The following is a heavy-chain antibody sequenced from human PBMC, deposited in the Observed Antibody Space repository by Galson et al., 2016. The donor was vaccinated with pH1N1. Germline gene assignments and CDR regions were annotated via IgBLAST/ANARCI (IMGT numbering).Heavy chain of an antibody. D-gene: IGHD2-15*01. CDR3: ARESCRGSCYYYYYYYGMDV. V-gene: IGHV4-30-4*01. J-gene: IGHJ6*02. CDR1: GDSVSSGDYY. Sequence: TLSLTCSVSGDSVSSGDYYWSWIRQSPGRGLEWIGCISGSGRTYYNPSLKSRLTISLDTSKNQFSLRLASVTATDTAVYYCARESCRGSCYYYYYYYGMDVWGQGATVIVSS. CDR2: ISGSGRT.